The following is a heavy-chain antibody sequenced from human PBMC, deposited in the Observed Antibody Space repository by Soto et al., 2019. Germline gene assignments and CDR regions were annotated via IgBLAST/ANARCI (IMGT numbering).Heavy chain of an antibody. CDR1: GGSVSSGSYY. D-gene: IGHD2-2*01. V-gene: IGHV4-61*01. CDR2: IYYSGST. J-gene: IGHJ4*02. CDR3: ARESNRKRMVSVAI. Sequence: TLSLTCTVSGGSVSSGSYYWSWIRQPPGKGLEWIGHIYYSGSTNYNSSLKSRVTISVDTSKNQFSLKLTSVTAADTAVYYCARESNRKRMVSVAIWGQGTLVTVDS.